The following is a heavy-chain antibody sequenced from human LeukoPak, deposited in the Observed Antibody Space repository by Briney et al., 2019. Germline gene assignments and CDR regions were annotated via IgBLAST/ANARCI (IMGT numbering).Heavy chain of an antibody. CDR1: GFPFSSYA. CDR3: ARVTYGSGTYGAFDY. Sequence: PGGSLRLSCAASGFPFSSYAMNWVRQAPGKGLEWVSIIFGSGDTTYYADSVKGRFTISRDNSKNTLYLQMNSLRAEDTAVYYCARVTYGSGTYGAFDYWGQGTLVTVSS. CDR2: IFGSGDTT. J-gene: IGHJ4*02. D-gene: IGHD3-10*01. V-gene: IGHV3-23*01.